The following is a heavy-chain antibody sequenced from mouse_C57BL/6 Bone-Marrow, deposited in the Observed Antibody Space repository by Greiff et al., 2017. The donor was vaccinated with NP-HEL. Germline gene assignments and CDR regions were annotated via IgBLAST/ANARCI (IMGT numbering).Heavy chain of an antibody. CDR3: ARVGLYSNYAWFAY. CDR2: INPNNGGT. J-gene: IGHJ3*01. D-gene: IGHD2-5*01. Sequence: VQLQQSGPELVKPGASVKIPCKASGYTFTDYNMDWVKQSHGKSLEWIGDINPNNGGTIYNQKFKGKATLTVDKSSSTAYMELRSLTSEDTAVYYCARVGLYSNYAWFAYWGQGTLVTVSA. CDR1: GYTFTDYN. V-gene: IGHV1-18*01.